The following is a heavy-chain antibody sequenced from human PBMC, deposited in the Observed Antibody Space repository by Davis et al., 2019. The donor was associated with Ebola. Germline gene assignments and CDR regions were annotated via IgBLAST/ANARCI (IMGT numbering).Heavy chain of an antibody. D-gene: IGHD4-17*01. J-gene: IGHJ3*02. CDR1: GFTFSNYA. V-gene: IGHV3-30-3*01. CDR2: ISYDGSNK. Sequence: GESLKISCAPSGFTFSNYAIHWVRQAPGKGLEWVAVISYDGSNKYYADSVKGRFTISRDNSKNTLYLQMNSLRAEDTAVYYCARGSSVTSRSAFDIWGQGTMVTVSS. CDR3: ARGSSVTSRSAFDI.